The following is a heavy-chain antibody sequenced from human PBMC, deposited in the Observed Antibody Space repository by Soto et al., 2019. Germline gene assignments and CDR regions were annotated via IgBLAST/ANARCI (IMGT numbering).Heavy chain of an antibody. CDR3: ARSRDGYSFYFYYGMDV. V-gene: IGHV3-30*03. J-gene: IGHJ6*02. CDR2: ILHDGSAE. D-gene: IGHD4-4*01. CDR1: GFTFANYD. Sequence: GGSLRLSCAASGFTFANYDMHWVRQAPGKGLEWMALILHDGSAEYYADSVKGRFTISRDNSKSTLYLQVNSLSAEDTGVYYCARSRDGYSFYFYYGMDVWGQGTTVTVSS.